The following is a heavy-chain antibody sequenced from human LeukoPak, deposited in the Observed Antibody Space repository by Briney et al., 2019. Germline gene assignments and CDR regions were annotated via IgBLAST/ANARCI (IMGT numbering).Heavy chain of an antibody. D-gene: IGHD3-10*01. J-gene: IGHJ4*02. CDR3: AKDKAELLWFGELLDY. CDR2: IRYDGGNK. CDR1: GFTVSSYG. Sequence: GGSLRLSCAASGFTVSSYGMHWVRQAPGKGPEWVAFIRYDGGNKYYADSVKGRFTISRDNSKNTLYLQMNSLRAEDTAVYYCAKDKAELLWFGELLDYWGQGTLVTVSS. V-gene: IGHV3-30*02.